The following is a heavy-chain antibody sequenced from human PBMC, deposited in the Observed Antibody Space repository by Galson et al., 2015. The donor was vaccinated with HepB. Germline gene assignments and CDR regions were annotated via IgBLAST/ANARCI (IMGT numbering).Heavy chain of an antibody. CDR1: GYTFTGYY. D-gene: IGHD2-8*01. J-gene: IGHJ4*02. CDR2: INPNTGGT. V-gene: IGHV1-2*02. CDR3: ARGPLVRITNSDIQIDFDY. Sequence: SVKVSCKASGYTFTGYYMHWVRQAPGQRLEWMGWINPNTGGTKYAKKFQGRVTMTSDTSIGSAYMELRSLTSDDTAVFYCARGPLVRITNSDIQIDFDYWGQGTLVTVSS.